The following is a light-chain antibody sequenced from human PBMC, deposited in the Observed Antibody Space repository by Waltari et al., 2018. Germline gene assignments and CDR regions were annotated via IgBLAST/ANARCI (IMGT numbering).Light chain of an antibody. V-gene: IGLV1-44*01. J-gene: IGLJ3*02. CDR3: AALDDSLNGPV. CDR1: SSNIGSNP. Sequence: QSVLTQPPSASGPPGQRVTISCSGSSSNIGSNPVNWYQQRPGTAPKLLSYSNNRRPSGVPDRCAGSKSGTSASLAISGLQSEDEADYYCAALDDSLNGPVFGGGTKLTVL. CDR2: SNN.